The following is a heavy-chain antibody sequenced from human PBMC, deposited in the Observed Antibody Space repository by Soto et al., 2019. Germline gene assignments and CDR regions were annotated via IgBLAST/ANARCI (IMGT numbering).Heavy chain of an antibody. D-gene: IGHD3-3*01. J-gene: IGHJ6*02. CDR2: IWYDGSNK. Sequence: PGGSLRLSCAASGFTFSSYGMHWVRQAPGKGLEWVAVIWYDGSNKYYADSVKGRFTISRDNSKNTLYLQMNSLRAEDTAVYYCPRNQGHYGFWGGYSPRGGKDGWGQGPRGTLSS. CDR3: PRNQGHYGFWGGYSPRGGKDG. CDR1: GFTFSSYG. V-gene: IGHV3-33*01.